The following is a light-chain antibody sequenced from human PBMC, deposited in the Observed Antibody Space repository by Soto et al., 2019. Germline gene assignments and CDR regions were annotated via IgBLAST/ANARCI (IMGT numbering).Light chain of an antibody. CDR1: QTVRNNY. V-gene: IGKV3D-20*02. J-gene: IGKJ4*01. CDR2: DAS. CDR3: QQRNDGLT. Sequence: EFVLTQSPGTLSLSPGERATLSCRASQTVRNNYLAWYQQKPGQAPRLLIYDASSRATGIPVRFSGSGSGTDFTLTINNLEPEDFAVYYCQQRNDGLTFGGGTKVDI.